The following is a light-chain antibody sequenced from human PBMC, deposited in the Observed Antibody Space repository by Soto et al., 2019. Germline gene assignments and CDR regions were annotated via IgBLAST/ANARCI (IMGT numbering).Light chain of an antibody. Sequence: DIQLTRSPSFLSASVGDRVTITCRASQGISSYLAWYQQKPGKAPKLLIYTASTLQSGVPSRFSGSGSGTEFTLTINSLQPEDFATYYCQQFNSYPYTFGQGTKVDIK. CDR2: TAS. CDR3: QQFNSYPYT. V-gene: IGKV1-9*01. CDR1: QGISSY. J-gene: IGKJ2*01.